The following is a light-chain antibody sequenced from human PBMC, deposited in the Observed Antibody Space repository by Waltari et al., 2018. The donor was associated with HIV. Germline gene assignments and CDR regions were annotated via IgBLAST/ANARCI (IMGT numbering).Light chain of an antibody. CDR2: KND. CDR3: AGWDESLSGVI. J-gene: IGLJ2*01. Sequence: QSVLTQPPSTSGTPGQKVTISCSGSSSNIGTNNVYWYQKHPGTAPKLLNYKNDQRPSGVPDRFSGSKSGASASLAIIGLRSGDEGDYYCAGWDESLSGVIFGGGTKLSVL. CDR1: SSNIGTNN. V-gene: IGLV1-47*01.